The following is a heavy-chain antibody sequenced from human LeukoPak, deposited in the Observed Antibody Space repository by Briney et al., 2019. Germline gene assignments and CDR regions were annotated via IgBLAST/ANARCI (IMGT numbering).Heavy chain of an antibody. CDR2: ISGSGGST. CDR3: AKDASDSSSWEDVFDY. CDR1: GFTFSSYA. V-gene: IGHV3-23*01. D-gene: IGHD6-13*01. J-gene: IGHJ4*02. Sequence: PGGSLRLSCAASGFTFSSYAMSWVRQAPGKGLEWVSAISGSGGSTYYADSVKGRFTISRDNSKNTLYLQMNSLRAEDTAVYYCAKDASDSSSWEDVFDYWGQGTLVTVSS.